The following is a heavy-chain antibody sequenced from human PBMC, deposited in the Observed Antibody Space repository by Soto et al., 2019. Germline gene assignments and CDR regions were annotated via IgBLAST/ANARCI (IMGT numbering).Heavy chain of an antibody. V-gene: IGHV4-61*01. Sequence: SETLSLTCTVSGGSVSSGIYYWSWIRQPPGKGLEWIGYIYYSGSTNYNPSLKSRVTISVDTSKNQFSLKLSSVTAADTAVYYCAREHIVVVVAATRGYNWFDPWGQGTLVTVSS. CDR2: IYYSGST. CDR3: AREHIVVVVAATRGYNWFDP. D-gene: IGHD2-15*01. CDR1: GGSVSSGIYY. J-gene: IGHJ5*02.